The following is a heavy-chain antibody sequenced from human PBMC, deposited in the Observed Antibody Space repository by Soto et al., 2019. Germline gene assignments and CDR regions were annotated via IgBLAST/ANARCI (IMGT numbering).Heavy chain of an antibody. D-gene: IGHD2-15*01. CDR1: GYTFTSYY. CDR2: INPSGGST. CDR3: ARYQDSLVVITWGVTLTLLGSYYYYYGMDV. J-gene: IGHJ6*02. V-gene: IGHV1-46*01. Sequence: GVSVKVSCKASGYTFTSYYRHWVRQAPGRGLEWMGIINPSGGSTSYAQKFQGRVTMTRDTSTSTVYMELSSLRSEETAVYYCARYQDSLVVITWGVTLTLLGSYYYYYGMDVWGQGTTVTVCS.